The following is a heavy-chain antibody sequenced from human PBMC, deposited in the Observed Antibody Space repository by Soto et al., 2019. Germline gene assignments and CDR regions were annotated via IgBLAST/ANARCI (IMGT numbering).Heavy chain of an antibody. V-gene: IGHV4-34*01. CDR1: GGSFSGYY. CDR3: ARVILANDYIWGSYRIDY. D-gene: IGHD3-16*02. Sequence: QVQLQQWGAGLLKPSETLSLTCAVYGGSFSGYYWSWIRQPPGKGLEWIGEINHSGSTNYNPSLKSRVTISVDTSKNQFSLKLSSVTAADTAVYYCARVILANDYIWGSYRIDYWGQGTLVTVSS. CDR2: INHSGST. J-gene: IGHJ4*02.